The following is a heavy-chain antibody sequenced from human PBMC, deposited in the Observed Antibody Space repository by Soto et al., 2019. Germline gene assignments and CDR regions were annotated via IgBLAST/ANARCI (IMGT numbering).Heavy chain of an antibody. Sequence: ASVKVSCKASGYTFTSYAMHWVRQAPGQRLEWMGWINAGNGNTKYAQKFQGRVTITRDTSISTAYMELSRLRSEDTAVYYCARDQAGGSYSFDYWGQGTQVTVSS. J-gene: IGHJ4*02. CDR1: GYTFTSYA. V-gene: IGHV1-3*01. CDR2: INAGNGNT. CDR3: ARDQAGGSYSFDY. D-gene: IGHD1-26*01.